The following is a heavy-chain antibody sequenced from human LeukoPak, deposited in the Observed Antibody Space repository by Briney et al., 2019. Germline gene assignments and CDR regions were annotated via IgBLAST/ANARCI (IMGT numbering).Heavy chain of an antibody. V-gene: IGHV1-18*01. CDR3: ARDRGYGDHPSWFDP. D-gene: IGHD5-12*01. CDR2: ISAYNGNT. Sequence: SVKVSCKASGYTFTSYGISWVRQAPGQGLEWMGWISAYNGNTNYAQKLQGRVTMTTDTSTSTAYMELRSLRSDDTAVYYCARDRGYGDHPSWFDPWGQGTQVTVSS. CDR1: GYTFTSYG. J-gene: IGHJ5*02.